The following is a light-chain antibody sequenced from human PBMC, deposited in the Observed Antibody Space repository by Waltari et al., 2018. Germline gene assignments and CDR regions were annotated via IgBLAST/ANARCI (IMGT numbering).Light chain of an antibody. CDR3: SSYTGSSTLVV. J-gene: IGLJ2*01. V-gene: IGLV2-14*03. CDR2: DVS. CDR1: SSDVGGYNY. Sequence: SPGQSITISCTGTSSDVGGYNYVSWYQQHPGKAPKLMIYDVSDRPSGVSSRFSGSKYGNTASLIISGLQAEDEDDYYCSSYTGSSTLVVFGGGTKLTVL.